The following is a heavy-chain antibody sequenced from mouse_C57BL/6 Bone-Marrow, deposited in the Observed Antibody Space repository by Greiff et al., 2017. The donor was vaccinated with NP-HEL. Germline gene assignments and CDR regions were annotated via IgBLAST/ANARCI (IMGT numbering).Heavy chain of an antibody. Sequence: VQLVESGAELVKPGASVKISCKASGYAFSSYWMNWVKQRPGKGLEWIGQIYPGDGDTNYNGKFKGKATLTADKSSSTAYMQLSSLTSEDSAVYFCARGNTTVVGGYYFDYWGQGTTLTVSS. CDR1: GYAFSSYW. CDR2: IYPGDGDT. V-gene: IGHV1-80*01. J-gene: IGHJ2*01. D-gene: IGHD1-1*01. CDR3: ARGNTTVVGGYYFDY.